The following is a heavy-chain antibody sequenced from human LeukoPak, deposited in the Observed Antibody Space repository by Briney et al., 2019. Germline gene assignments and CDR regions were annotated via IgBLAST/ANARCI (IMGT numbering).Heavy chain of an antibody. Sequence: SETLSLTCTVSGGSISSYYWSWIRQPPGKGLEWIGYIYYSGSTNYNPSLKSRVTISEDTSKNQFSLKLSSVTAADTAVYYCASWAGDYLAGFDYWGQGTLVTVSS. D-gene: IGHD4-17*01. CDR2: IYYSGST. CDR1: GGSISSYY. CDR3: ASWAGDYLAGFDY. J-gene: IGHJ4*02. V-gene: IGHV4-59*01.